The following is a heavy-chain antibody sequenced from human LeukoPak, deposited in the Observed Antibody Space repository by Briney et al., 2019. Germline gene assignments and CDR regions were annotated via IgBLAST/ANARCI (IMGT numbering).Heavy chain of an antibody. V-gene: IGHV4-31*03. Sequence: PSKTLSLTCTVSGGSISSGGYYWSWIRQHPGKGLEWIGYIYYSGSTYYNPSLKSRVTISVDTSKNQFSLKLSSVTAADTAVYYCARHCSSTSCYTVPNYYYYYGMDVWGQGTTVTVSS. CDR2: IYYSGST. J-gene: IGHJ6*02. CDR1: GGSISSGGYY. CDR3: ARHCSSTSCYTVPNYYYYYGMDV. D-gene: IGHD2-2*02.